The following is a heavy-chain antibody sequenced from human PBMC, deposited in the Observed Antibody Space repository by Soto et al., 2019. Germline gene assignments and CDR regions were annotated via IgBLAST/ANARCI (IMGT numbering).Heavy chain of an antibody. V-gene: IGHV1-18*01. J-gene: IGHJ4*02. CDR2: ISAYNGNT. Sequence: QVQLVQSGAEVKKPGASVKVSCKASGYTFTSYGISWVRQAPGQGLEWMGWISAYNGNTNYAQKLQGRVTMTTDTTQSKAYQEAKRPESEGKALDYFARDSPPPREWGQGTLVTVSS. CDR3: ARDSPPPRE. CDR1: GYTFTSYG.